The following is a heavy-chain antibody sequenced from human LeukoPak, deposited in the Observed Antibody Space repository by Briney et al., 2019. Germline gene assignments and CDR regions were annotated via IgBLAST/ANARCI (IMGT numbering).Heavy chain of an antibody. D-gene: IGHD6-13*01. CDR3: AMHTVIASSWSLDY. CDR2: IYYGGNT. J-gene: IGHJ4*02. V-gene: IGHV4-39*01. Sequence: PSETLSLTCTVSGDSLTNFYWGWIRQPPGKGLEWIGSIYYGGNTYDNPSLKSRVTISVDTSKNQLSLKLTSVTAADTAVYYCAMHTVIASSWSLDYWGQGTLVTVSS. CDR1: GDSLTNFY.